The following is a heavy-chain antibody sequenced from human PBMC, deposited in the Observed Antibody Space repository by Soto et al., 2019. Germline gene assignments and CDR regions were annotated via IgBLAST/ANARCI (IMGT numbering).Heavy chain of an antibody. D-gene: IGHD3-10*02. V-gene: IGHV3-30*18. CDR1: GLTFSSYG. J-gene: IGHJ4*02. CDR2: ISYDGRKT. Sequence: QVQLVESGGGVVQPGRSLRLSCAASGLTFSSYGMHWVRQAPGKGLEWLTFISYDGRKTYYADSVKGRFTISRDNSKNTQYLQMNSLRTEYTALYYCVKDQGLVFVYFTYWGRGTLVTVSS. CDR3: VKDQGLVFVYFTY.